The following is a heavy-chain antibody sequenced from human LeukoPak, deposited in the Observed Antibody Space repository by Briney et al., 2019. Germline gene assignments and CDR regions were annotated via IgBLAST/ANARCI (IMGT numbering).Heavy chain of an antibody. D-gene: IGHD6-19*01. Sequence: PSETLSLTCTVSGGSINSHYWSWIRQPPGKGLEWIGYISYTRNTNYNPSLKSRVTISVDTSKNQFSLKLSSVTAADTAVYYCARQGGPYSSGWYEYYFDYWGQGTLVTVSS. CDR3: ARQGGPYSSGWYEYYFDY. J-gene: IGHJ4*02. CDR1: GGSINSHY. V-gene: IGHV4-59*08. CDR2: ISYTRNT.